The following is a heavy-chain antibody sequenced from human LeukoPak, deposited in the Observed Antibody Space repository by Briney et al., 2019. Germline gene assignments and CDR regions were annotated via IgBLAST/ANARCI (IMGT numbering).Heavy chain of an antibody. CDR3: ATTTLSLDDY. CDR1: GGSFSGYY. D-gene: IGHD1-14*01. J-gene: IGHJ4*02. CDR2: INHSGST. Sequence: SETLSLTCAVYGGSFSGYYWSWIRQPPGKGLEWIGEINHSGSTNYNPSLKSRVTMSVDTSKNQFSLKLSSVTAADTAVYYCATTTLSLDDYWGQGTLVTVSS. V-gene: IGHV4-34*01.